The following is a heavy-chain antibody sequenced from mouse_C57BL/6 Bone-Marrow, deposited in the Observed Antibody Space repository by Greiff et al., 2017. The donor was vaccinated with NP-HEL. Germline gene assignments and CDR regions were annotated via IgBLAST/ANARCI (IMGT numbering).Heavy chain of an antibody. CDR1: GYTFTDYY. J-gene: IGHJ3*01. CDR3: APVPKVQAWFAY. D-gene: IGHD1-1*01. V-gene: IGHV1-26*01. CDR2: ISPNTGGT. Sequence: EVQLQQSGAELVKPGASVKISCKASGYTFTDYYMNWVKQCHGKGLEWIGDISPNTGGTSYNEKFKGKATLTVDKSSSTAYMELRSLTSEDSAVYYCAPVPKVQAWFAYWCQGTRVTVSA.